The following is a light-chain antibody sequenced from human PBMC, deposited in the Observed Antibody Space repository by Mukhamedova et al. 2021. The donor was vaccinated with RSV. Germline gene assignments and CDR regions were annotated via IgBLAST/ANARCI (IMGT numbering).Light chain of an antibody. CDR1: SSDVGGYNY. V-gene: IGLV2-14*04. CDR2: DVS. CDR3: SSYTSSSTLV. Sequence: GTSSDVGGYNYVSWYQQHPGKAPKLMIYDVSNRPSGVSNRFSGSKSGNTASLTISGLQAEDEADYYCSSYTSSSTLVFGGGTKLTVL. J-gene: IGLJ2*01.